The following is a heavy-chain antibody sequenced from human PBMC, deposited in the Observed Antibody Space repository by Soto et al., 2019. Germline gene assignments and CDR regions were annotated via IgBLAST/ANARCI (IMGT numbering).Heavy chain of an antibody. V-gene: IGHV3-23*01. CDR2: ITGSGGNT. Sequence: EVQLLESGGDLVQPGGSLRLSCAASGFTFSSYVMNWVRQAPGKGLEWVSAITGSGGNTYYADSVKGRFIISRDNSKNTLFLQMSSLRAEDTALYYCAKRASTRTFDYWGQGTLVTVSS. CDR1: GFTFSSYV. CDR3: AKRASTRTFDY. J-gene: IGHJ4*02.